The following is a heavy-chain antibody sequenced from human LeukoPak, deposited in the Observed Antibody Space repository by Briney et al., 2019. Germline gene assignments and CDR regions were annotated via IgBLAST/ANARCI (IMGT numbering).Heavy chain of an antibody. CDR3: ARGVYSSGSYTGSNWFDP. CDR2: ISGSGGST. Sequence: GGSLRLSCAASGFTFSSYAMSWVRQAPGKGLEWVSAISGSGGSTYYADSVKGRFTISRDNSKNTLYLQMNSLRAEDTAVYYCARGVYSSGSYTGSNWFDPWGQGTLVTVSS. D-gene: IGHD3-10*01. J-gene: IGHJ5*02. CDR1: GFTFSSYA. V-gene: IGHV3-23*01.